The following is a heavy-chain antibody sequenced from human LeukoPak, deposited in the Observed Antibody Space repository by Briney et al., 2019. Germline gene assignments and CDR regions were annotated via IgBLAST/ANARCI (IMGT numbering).Heavy chain of an antibody. V-gene: IGHV3-33*01. CDR3: ARDKVLEGSYIDY. CDR1: GFPFSSYG. J-gene: IGHJ4*02. CDR2: IWYDGSNK. D-gene: IGHD3-10*01. Sequence: PGGSLRLSCAASGFPFSSYGMHWVRQAPGKGLEWVAVIWYDGSNKYYADSVKGRFTISRDNSKNTLYLQMNSLRAEDTAVYYCARDKVLEGSYIDYWGQGTLVTVSS.